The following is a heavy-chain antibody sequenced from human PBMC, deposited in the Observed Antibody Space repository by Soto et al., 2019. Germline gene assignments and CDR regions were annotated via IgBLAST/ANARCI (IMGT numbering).Heavy chain of an antibody. D-gene: IGHD2-2*01. Sequence: QVQLVESGGGLVKPGGSLRLSCAASGFTFSDYYMSWIRQAPGKGLEWVSYISSSSSYTNYADSVKGRFTISRDNAKNSLYLQMNSLRAEDTAVYYCARDRGYCSSTSCPKPYYYYGMDVWGQGTTVTVSS. J-gene: IGHJ6*02. CDR3: ARDRGYCSSTSCPKPYYYYGMDV. V-gene: IGHV3-11*05. CDR1: GFTFSDYY. CDR2: ISSSSSYT.